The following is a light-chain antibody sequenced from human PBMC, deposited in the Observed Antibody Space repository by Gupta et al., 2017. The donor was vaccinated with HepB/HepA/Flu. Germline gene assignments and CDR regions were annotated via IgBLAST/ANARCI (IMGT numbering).Light chain of an antibody. Sequence: DHVITPSPDSLAVSRGERTTINCKSSQSVLYSTNNKDYLAWYQQKPGQPPKLFIYWASTRESGVPDRFSGSGSGTDFTLTISSLQAEDVAVYYCQQYYRTPQLTFGGGTKVEIK. J-gene: IGKJ4*01. CDR1: QSVLYSTNNKDY. CDR2: WAS. CDR3: QQYYRTPQLT. V-gene: IGKV4-1*01.